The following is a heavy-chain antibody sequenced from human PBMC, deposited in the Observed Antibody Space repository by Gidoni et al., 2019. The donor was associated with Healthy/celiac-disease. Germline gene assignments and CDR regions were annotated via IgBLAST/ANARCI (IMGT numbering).Heavy chain of an antibody. CDR2: IYPGDAET. Sequence: EVQLVQSGAGVNKPGESLKISCKGSGYRVTSYWIGRVRQMPGKGLGWMWIIYPGDAETRYSPSFPGQVTISADKSIRTAYLQWSSLKASDTAMYYCARRGSGYTNWFDPWGQGTLVTVSS. V-gene: IGHV5-51*01. J-gene: IGHJ5*02. CDR3: ARRGSGYTNWFDP. D-gene: IGHD3-22*01. CDR1: GYRVTSYW.